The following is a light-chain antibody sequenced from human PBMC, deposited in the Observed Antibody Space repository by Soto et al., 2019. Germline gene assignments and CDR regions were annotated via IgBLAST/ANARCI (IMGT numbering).Light chain of an antibody. Sequence: EIVLTQFPATLSLSPGERATLSCRASQSISRYLAWYQQKPGQAPRLLIYDASNRATGIPTRFSGSGSGTYFTLTISSLEPEDFAVYYCQRRSNWLWTFGQGTKVEI. J-gene: IGKJ1*01. CDR2: DAS. CDR3: QRRSNWLWT. CDR1: QSISRY. V-gene: IGKV3-11*01.